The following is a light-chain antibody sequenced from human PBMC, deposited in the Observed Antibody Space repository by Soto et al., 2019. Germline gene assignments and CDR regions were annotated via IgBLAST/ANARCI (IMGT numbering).Light chain of an antibody. J-gene: IGKJ1*01. Sequence: DFQMTQSPSTLSASVGDRVTITCRASQNIRSRLAWFQQKPGKAPKLLIYDASSLESGVPQRFSGSGSGTEFTLTISSLQPDDFATYYCQQYNTYSPRNPFGQGTKVDIK. CDR1: QNIRSR. CDR2: DAS. CDR3: QQYNTYSPRNP. V-gene: IGKV1-5*01.